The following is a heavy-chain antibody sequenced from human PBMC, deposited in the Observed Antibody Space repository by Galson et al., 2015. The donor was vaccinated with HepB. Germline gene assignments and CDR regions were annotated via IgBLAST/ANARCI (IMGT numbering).Heavy chain of an antibody. Sequence: SLRLSCAASGFTFSSYGMHWVRQAPGKGLEWVAVISYDGSNKYYADSVKGRFTISRDNSKNTLYLQMNSLRAEDTAVYYCAKGRAGCSGGSCYSDYWGQGTLVTVSS. CDR1: GFTFSSYG. J-gene: IGHJ4*02. CDR3: AKGRAGCSGGSCYSDY. D-gene: IGHD2-15*01. CDR2: ISYDGSNK. V-gene: IGHV3-30*18.